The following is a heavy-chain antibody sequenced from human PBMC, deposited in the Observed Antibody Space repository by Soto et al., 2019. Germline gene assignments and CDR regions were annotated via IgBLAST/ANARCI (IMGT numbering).Heavy chain of an antibody. D-gene: IGHD6-13*01. J-gene: IGHJ4*02. V-gene: IGHV1-18*04. Sequence: QVPLVQSGAEVKKPGASVKVSCKASGYTFTSYGISWVRQAPGQGLEWMGWISAYNGNTNYAQKLQGRVTMTTDTSTSTAYVELRSLRSDDTAVYYCARTYSSSWYGDYFDYWGQGTLVTVSS. CDR3: ARTYSSSWYGDYFDY. CDR1: GYTFTSYG. CDR2: ISAYNGNT.